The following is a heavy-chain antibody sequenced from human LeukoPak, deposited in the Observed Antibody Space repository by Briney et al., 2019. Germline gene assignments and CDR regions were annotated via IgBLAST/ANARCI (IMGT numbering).Heavy chain of an antibody. Sequence: SETLSLTCTVSGGSISSYYWSWIRQPPGKGLEWIGYIFYSGTTNYNPSLNSRVTMSVDTSKDQFSLKLSSVTAADTAVYYCARELSFGTYYEGEWFDPWGQGTLVTVSS. V-gene: IGHV4-59*01. CDR3: ARELSFGTYYEGEWFDP. D-gene: IGHD1-26*01. J-gene: IGHJ5*02. CDR1: GGSISSYY. CDR2: IFYSGTT.